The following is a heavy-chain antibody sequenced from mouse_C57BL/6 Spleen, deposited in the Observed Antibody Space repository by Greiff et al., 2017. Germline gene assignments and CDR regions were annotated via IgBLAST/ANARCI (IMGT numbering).Heavy chain of an antibody. CDR1: GYTFTSYW. Sequence: QVQLQQSGAELVKPGASVKLSCKASGYTFTSYWMHWVKQRPGQGLEWIGMIHPNSGSTNYNEKFKSKATLTVDKSSSTANMQPSSLTSEYSAVYYCARGHDERALDYWGQGTTLT. D-gene: IGHD2-12*01. CDR3: ARGHDERALDY. J-gene: IGHJ2*01. V-gene: IGHV1-64*01. CDR2: IHPNSGST.